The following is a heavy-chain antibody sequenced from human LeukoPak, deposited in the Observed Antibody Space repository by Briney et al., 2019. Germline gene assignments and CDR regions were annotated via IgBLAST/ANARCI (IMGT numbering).Heavy chain of an antibody. D-gene: IGHD1-1*01. Sequence: SETLSLTCAVYGGSFSGYYWSWIRQPPGKGLEWIGEINHSGSTNYNPSLKSRVTISVDTSKNQFSLKLSSVTAADTAVYYCASRTASRSAGTWGQGTLVTVSS. CDR3: ASRTASRSAGT. V-gene: IGHV4-34*01. CDR1: GGSFSGYY. J-gene: IGHJ4*02. CDR2: INHSGST.